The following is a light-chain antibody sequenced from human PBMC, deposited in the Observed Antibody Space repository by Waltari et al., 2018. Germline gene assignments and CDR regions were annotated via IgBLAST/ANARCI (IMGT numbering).Light chain of an antibody. CDR1: QCISSY. CDR2: AAS. V-gene: IGKV1-39*01. J-gene: IGKJ2*01. CDR3: QQSYSNPQNT. Sequence: DIQMTQSPSSLSASVADRVTITCRASQCISSYLNWYQQKPGKAPKILIYAASSLQSGVPSRFSVSGSGTDFTLTISSLQPEDFATYYCQQSYSNPQNTFGQGTKLEIK.